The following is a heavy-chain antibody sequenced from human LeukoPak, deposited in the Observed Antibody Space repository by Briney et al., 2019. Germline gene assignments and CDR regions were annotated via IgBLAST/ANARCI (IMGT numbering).Heavy chain of an antibody. CDR3: ATPRSSYYYYGMDV. CDR1: GFTFSDYT. Sequence: GGSLRLSCVASGFTFSDYTMSWLRQSPVKGLEWVAAISGSGYKTYDADSMKGRFTISRDNSKSTLYLEMNNLRAEDTALYYCATPRSSYYYYGMDVWGQGTTVIVSS. J-gene: IGHJ6*02. V-gene: IGHV3-23*01. CDR2: ISGSGYKT.